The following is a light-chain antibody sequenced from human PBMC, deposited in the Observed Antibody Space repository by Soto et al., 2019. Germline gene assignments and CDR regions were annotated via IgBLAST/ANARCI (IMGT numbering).Light chain of an antibody. CDR3: AAWDDNLNGPV. CDR2: SDD. J-gene: IGLJ2*01. Sequence: QSDLTQPPSASGTPGQRVTISCSGSSSNIGGNSVNWYQHLPGTAPKILMYSDDERPSGVPDRFSGSKSGTSASLAISGLQSEDEADYYCAAWDDNLNGPVFGGGTKLTVL. CDR1: SSNIGGNS. V-gene: IGLV1-44*01.